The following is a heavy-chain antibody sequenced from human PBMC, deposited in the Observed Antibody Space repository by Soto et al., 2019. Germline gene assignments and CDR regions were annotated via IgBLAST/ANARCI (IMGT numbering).Heavy chain of an antibody. V-gene: IGHV3-30-3*01. CDR1: GFTFSSYA. CDR3: SGYSYGSFY. Sequence: GGSLRLSCAASGFTFSSYAMHWVRQAPGKGLEWVAVISYDGSNKYYADSVKGRLTISRDNSKNTLYLQMNSLRAEDTAVYYCSGYSYGSFYWGQGTLVTVSS. CDR2: ISYDGSNK. D-gene: IGHD5-18*01. J-gene: IGHJ4*02.